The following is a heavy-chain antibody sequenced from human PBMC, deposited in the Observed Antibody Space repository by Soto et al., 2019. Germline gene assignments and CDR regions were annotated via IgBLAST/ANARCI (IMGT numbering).Heavy chain of an antibody. CDR2: IYYSGST. J-gene: IGHJ4*02. CDR3: ARVPYSSSYFDY. D-gene: IGHD6-6*01. CDR1: GGSISSIGYY. V-gene: IGHV4-39*01. Sequence: QLQLQESGPGLVKPSETLSLTCTVSGGSISSIGYYWGRIRQPPGKGLEWIGNIYYSGSTYYNPSLKSRVTISVDTSKNQFSLKLSSVTAADSAVYYCARVPYSSSYFDYWGQGTLVTVSS.